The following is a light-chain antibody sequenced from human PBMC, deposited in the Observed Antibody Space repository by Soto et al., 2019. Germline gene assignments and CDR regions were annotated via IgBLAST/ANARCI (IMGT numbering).Light chain of an antibody. CDR1: QSIGSW. CDR2: KAS. V-gene: IGKV1-5*03. CDR3: QQYNSYWT. Sequence: DIPMTQSPSTLSASVGDRVTITCRASQSIGSWLAWYQQKPGKAPKLLIYKASSLESGVPSRFSGSGSGTEFTLSISCLQPDDFATYYCQQYNSYWTFGQGTKVEIK. J-gene: IGKJ1*01.